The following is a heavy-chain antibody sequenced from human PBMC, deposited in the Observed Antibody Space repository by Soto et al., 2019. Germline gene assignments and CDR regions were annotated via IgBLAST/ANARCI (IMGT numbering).Heavy chain of an antibody. Sequence: SETLSLTCTVSGGSISSHYWTWIRQPAGKGLEWIGRIYTSGTTNYNPSLTSRVTMSVDTSKNQFSLNLTSVTAADTAVYYCARDRGQLWPLDYWGRGTLVTVSS. CDR1: GGSISSHY. J-gene: IGHJ4*02. D-gene: IGHD5-18*01. CDR3: ARDRGQLWPLDY. V-gene: IGHV4-4*07. CDR2: IYTSGTT.